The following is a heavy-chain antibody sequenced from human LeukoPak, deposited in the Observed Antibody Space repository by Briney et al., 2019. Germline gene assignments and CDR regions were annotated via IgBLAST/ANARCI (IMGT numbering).Heavy chain of an antibody. D-gene: IGHD6-13*01. CDR1: GGSISSYY. CDR3: ARGIADPYSFDS. V-gene: IGHV4-59*12. J-gene: IGHJ4*02. CDR2: IYYSGST. Sequence: KPSETLSLTCTVSGGSISSYYWSWIRQPPGKGLEWIGYIYYSGSTNYSPSLKSRVTMSVDKSKNQFSLNLSSVTAADTAVYYCARGIADPYSFDSWGQGTLVTVSS.